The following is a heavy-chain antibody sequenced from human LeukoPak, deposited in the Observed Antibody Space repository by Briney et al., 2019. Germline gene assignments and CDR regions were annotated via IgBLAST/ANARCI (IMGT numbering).Heavy chain of an antibody. CDR1: GGSLSGYY. V-gene: IGHV4-34*01. J-gene: IGHJ6*03. CDR3: AADYARGYYYMDV. D-gene: IGHD4-17*01. CDR2: INHSGST. Sequence: SETLSLTCAVYGGSLSGYYWSWIRQPPGKGLEWIGEINHSGSTNYNPSLKSRVTISVDTSKNQFSLKLSSVTAADTAVYYCAADYARGYYYMDVWGKGTTVTVSS.